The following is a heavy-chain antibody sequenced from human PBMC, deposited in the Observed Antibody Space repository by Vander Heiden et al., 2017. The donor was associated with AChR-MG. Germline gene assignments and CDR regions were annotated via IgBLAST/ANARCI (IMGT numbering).Heavy chain of an antibody. CDR1: GFTFSSYA. CDR3: ARDVGYCSSTSCYPRYYFDY. V-gene: IGHV3-30-3*01. J-gene: IGHJ4*02. CDR2: ISYDGSNK. D-gene: IGHD2-2*01. Sequence: QVQLLASGRGVVQPGRSLRLSCAASGFTFSSYAVPGVRQAPGKGREWGAVISYDGSNKYYADSGKGRFTISRDNSKNTLYLQRNSLRAEDTAVYYCARDVGYCSSTSCYPRYYFDYWGQGTLVTVSS.